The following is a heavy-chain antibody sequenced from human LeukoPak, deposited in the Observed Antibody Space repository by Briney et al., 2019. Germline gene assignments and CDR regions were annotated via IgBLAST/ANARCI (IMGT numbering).Heavy chain of an antibody. J-gene: IGHJ4*02. CDR3: GRAGPGAFFDH. Sequence: PSETLSLTCTISDGSIISYYWGWIRQPPGKGLEWIGCIYSGSSSYNPSLQSRVTISVDTSMNQFSLKLTSMTAADTAVYYCGRAGPGAFFDHWGRGALVTVSS. CDR2: IYSGSS. CDR1: DGSIISYY. D-gene: IGHD2-2*01. V-gene: IGHV4-59*01.